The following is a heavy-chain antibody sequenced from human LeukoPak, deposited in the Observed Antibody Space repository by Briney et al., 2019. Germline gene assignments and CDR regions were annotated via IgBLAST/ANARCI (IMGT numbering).Heavy chain of an antibody. Sequence: SETLSLTCTVSGGSISSDYWSWIRQPPGKGLEWIGYIYYSGSTSYNPSLKSRVTISLDTSKNHFSLKLTSVTAADTAVYYCARAYGSGESSLWGQGTLVTVSS. D-gene: IGHD3-10*01. CDR3: ARAYGSGESSL. CDR1: GGSISSDY. J-gene: IGHJ4*02. CDR2: IYYSGST. V-gene: IGHV4-59*01.